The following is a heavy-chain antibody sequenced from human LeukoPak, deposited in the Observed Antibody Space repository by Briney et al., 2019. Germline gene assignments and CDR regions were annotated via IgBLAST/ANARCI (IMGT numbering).Heavy chain of an antibody. CDR1: GYTFTGYY. V-gene: IGHV1-2*02. J-gene: IGHJ5*02. CDR3: ARDERSSWSNWFDP. D-gene: IGHD6-13*01. CDR2: INPNSGDT. Sequence: ASVKVSCKASGYTFTGYYMHWVRQAPGQGLEWMGWINPNSGDTNYAQKFQGRVTMTTDTSTSTAYMELRSLRSDDTAVYYCARDERSSWSNWFDPWGQGTLVTVSS.